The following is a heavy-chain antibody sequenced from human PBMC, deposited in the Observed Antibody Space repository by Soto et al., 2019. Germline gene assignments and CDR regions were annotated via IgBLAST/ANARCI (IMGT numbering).Heavy chain of an antibody. CDR3: ARVGITIFGVVIRHEKNWFDP. CDR2: ISAYNGNT. J-gene: IGHJ5*02. D-gene: IGHD3-3*01. CDR1: GYTFTSYG. V-gene: IGHV1-18*01. Sequence: ASVKVSCKASGYTFTSYGISWVRQAPGQGLEWMGWISAYNGNTNYAQKLQGGVTMTTDTSTSTAYMELRSLRSDDTAVYYCARVGITIFGVVIRHEKNWFDPWGQGTLVTVSS.